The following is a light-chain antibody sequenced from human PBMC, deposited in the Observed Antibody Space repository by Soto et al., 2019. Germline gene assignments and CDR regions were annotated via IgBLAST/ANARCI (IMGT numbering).Light chain of an antibody. CDR1: QNVPNSH. J-gene: IGKJ1*01. CDR2: GAS. Sequence: EIVLTQSPGTLSLSPGERATLSCRASQNVPNSHLSWYQQRPGQGPRLLIYGASSRATGTPDRFSGSGSGTDFTLIISRLEPEDFALYYCLQYGSTPGTFGQGTKVDI. V-gene: IGKV3-20*01. CDR3: LQYGSTPGT.